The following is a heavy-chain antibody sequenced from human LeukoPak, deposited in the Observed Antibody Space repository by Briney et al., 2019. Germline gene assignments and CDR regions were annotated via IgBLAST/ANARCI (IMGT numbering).Heavy chain of an antibody. CDR3: ARVPSVIDAFDI. D-gene: IGHD2-21*01. CDR1: GGSISSGGYY. CDR2: IYYTGST. J-gene: IGHJ3*02. V-gene: IGHV4-31*03. Sequence: SETLSLTCTVSGGSISSGGYYWSPICQHPGKGLEWIAYIYYTGSTYYNPSLKSRLTISVDRCKNQFSLRLSSMTAADTAVYYCARVPSVIDAFDIWGQGTMVTVSS.